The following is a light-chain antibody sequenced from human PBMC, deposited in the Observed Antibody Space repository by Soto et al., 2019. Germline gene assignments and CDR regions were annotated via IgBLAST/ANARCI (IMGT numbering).Light chain of an antibody. CDR1: QSVRSNY. CDR3: QQYGGSPYT. J-gene: IGKJ2*01. V-gene: IGKV3-20*01. Sequence: EIVLTQSPGTLSLSPGERATLSCRASQSVRSNYLAWYQRKPGQAPRLLIYGASTRATGIPDRFSGTGSGTVFTLTISRLEPEDFAVYYCQQYGGSPYTFAQGTKLEIK. CDR2: GAS.